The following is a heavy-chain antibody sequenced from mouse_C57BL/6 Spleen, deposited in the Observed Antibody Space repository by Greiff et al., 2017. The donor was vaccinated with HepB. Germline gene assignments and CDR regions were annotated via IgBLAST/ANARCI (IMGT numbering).Heavy chain of an antibody. CDR1: GFTFSSYA. Sequence: EVKLQESGEGLVKPGGSLKLSCAASGFTFSSYAMSWVRQTPEKRLEWVAYISSGGDYIYYADTVKGRFTISRDNARNTLYLQMSSLKSEDTAMYYCTRDDGSSSFAYWGQGTLVTVSA. J-gene: IGHJ3*01. CDR2: ISSGGDYI. CDR3: TRDDGSSSFAY. D-gene: IGHD1-1*01. V-gene: IGHV5-9-1*02.